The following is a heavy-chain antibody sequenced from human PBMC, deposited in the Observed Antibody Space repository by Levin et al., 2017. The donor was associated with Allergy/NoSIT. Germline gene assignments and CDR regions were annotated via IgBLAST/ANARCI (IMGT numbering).Heavy chain of an antibody. CDR1: GFTFSSYG. J-gene: IGHJ6*03. V-gene: IGHV3-33*01. CDR2: IWDDGYKK. CDR3: ARVLRFYYYYYMDV. Sequence: SCAASGFTFSSYGMHSVRQAPGKGLEWVAVIWDDGYKKYYADSVKGRFTISRDNSKNTLYLQMNSLRAEDTAVYYCARVLRFYYYYYMDVWGKGTTVTVSS. D-gene: IGHD5-12*01.